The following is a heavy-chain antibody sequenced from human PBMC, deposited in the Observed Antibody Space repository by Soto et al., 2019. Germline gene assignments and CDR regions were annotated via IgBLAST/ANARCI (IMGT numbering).Heavy chain of an antibody. V-gene: IGHV3-11*05. CDR2: ISSSGHYT. CDR1: GITFSDYY. Sequence: QVQLVESGGGLVKPGGSLRLSCAASGITFSDYYMSWIRQAPGKGLEWVSYISSSGHYTEHGDSVRGRFTTSRDNARNSLYLQMNSLRVEDPAVYYCARELDGMDVWGQGTTVTVSS. CDR3: ARELDGMDV. J-gene: IGHJ6*02.